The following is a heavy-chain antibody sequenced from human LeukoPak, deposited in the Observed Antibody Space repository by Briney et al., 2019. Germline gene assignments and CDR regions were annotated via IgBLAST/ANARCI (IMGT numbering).Heavy chain of an antibody. J-gene: IGHJ5*02. CDR1: GYTFTGYY. D-gene: IGHD6-19*01. V-gene: IGHV1-2*02. CDR3: ARVDGYSSGLTSHTHNWFDP. CDR2: INPNSGGT. Sequence: ASVKVSCKASGYTFTGYYMHWVRQAPGQGLEWMGWINPNSGGTNYAQKFQGRVTITADKSTSTAYMELSSLRSEDTAVYYCARVDGYSSGLTSHTHNWFDPWGQGTLVTVSS.